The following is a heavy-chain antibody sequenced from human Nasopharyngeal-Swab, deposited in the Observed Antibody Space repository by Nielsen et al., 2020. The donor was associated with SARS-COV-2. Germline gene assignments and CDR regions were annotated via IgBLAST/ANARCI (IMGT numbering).Heavy chain of an antibody. J-gene: IGHJ5*02. Sequence: GGSLRLSCAASGFPFSDFYMSWIRQAPGKGLEWLSYIGQGGTPIYYADSVKGRFSISRENAKNSLYLQMDGLRAEDTAIYYCARVNHSSISAWGQGTVVTASS. D-gene: IGHD3-22*01. CDR3: ARVNHSSISA. CDR1: GFPFSDFY. CDR2: IGQGGTPI. V-gene: IGHV3-11*04.